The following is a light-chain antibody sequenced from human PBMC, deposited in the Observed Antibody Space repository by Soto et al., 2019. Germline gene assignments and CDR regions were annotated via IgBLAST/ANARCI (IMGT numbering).Light chain of an antibody. Sequence: EIVLTQSPGTLSLSPGERATLSCRASQNVDSSYLAWYQQKPGQAPRLLIYGASSRDTGIPDRFSGSGSGTDFILTISRLEPEYFAVYYCQQYGTSPTFGQGTKVEI. CDR3: QQYGTSPT. CDR1: QNVDSSY. J-gene: IGKJ1*01. V-gene: IGKV3-20*01. CDR2: GAS.